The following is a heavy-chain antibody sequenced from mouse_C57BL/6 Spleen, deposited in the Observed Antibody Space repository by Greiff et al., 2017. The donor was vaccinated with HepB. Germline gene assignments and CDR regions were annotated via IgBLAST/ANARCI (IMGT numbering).Heavy chain of an antibody. V-gene: IGHV1-50*01. D-gene: IGHD1-3*01. CDR1: GYTFTSYW. J-gene: IGHJ2*01. CDR2: IDPSDSYT. CDR3: ARNTGSSFFDY. Sequence: VKLQQPGAELVKPGASVKLSCKASGYTFTSYWMQWVKQRPGQGLEWIGEIDPSDSYTNYNQKFKGKATLTVDTSSSTAYMQLSSLTSEDSAVYYCARNTGSSFFDYWGQGTTLTVSS.